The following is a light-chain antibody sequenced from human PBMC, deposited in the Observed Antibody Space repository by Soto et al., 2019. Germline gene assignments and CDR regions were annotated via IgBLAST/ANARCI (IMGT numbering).Light chain of an antibody. Sequence: EIVLTQSPATLSLSPGERATLSCRASQSINKYLAWYQQKPGQAPRLLIYDASNRATGIPARCSGSGSGTDFTLTISRLKPEDFAVYYCQRRGNWPPEDTFGGGTKVEI. CDR3: QRRGNWPPEDT. J-gene: IGKJ4*01. CDR1: QSINKY. V-gene: IGKV3-11*01. CDR2: DAS.